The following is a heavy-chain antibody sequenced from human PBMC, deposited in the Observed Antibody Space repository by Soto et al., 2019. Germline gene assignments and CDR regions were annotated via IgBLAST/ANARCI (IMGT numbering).Heavy chain of an antibody. V-gene: IGHV4-59*01. CDR1: GGSISSYY. D-gene: IGHD2-8*01. CDR2: IYYSGST. CDR3: ARDNRYCTNGVCSYFDY. Sequence: SETLSLTCTVSGGSISSYYWSWIRQPPGKGLEWIGYIYYSGSTNYNPSLKSRVTISVDTSKNQFSLKLSSVTAADTAVYYCARDNRYCTNGVCSYFDYWGQGTLVTVSS. J-gene: IGHJ4*02.